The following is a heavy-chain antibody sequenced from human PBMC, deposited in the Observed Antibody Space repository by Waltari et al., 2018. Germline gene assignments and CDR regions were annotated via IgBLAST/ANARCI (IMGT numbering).Heavy chain of an antibody. CDR1: GFAVGSKF. Sequence: DVQLLESGGGVTQGGGSLRLSCLVSGFAVGSKFMAWVRKAPGKGLEWGSSMYPVAATYYADSVKGRFTISRDNSLNTIYLHMNSLRADDTATYYCTGPQSDYDFWSGFFDYWGQGTLVTVSS. V-gene: IGHV3-53*01. D-gene: IGHD3-3*01. CDR3: TGPQSDYDFWSGFFDY. J-gene: IGHJ4*02. CDR2: MYPVAAT.